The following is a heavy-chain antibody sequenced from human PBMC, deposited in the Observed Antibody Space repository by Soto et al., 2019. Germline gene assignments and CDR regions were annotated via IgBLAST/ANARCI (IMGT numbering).Heavy chain of an antibody. V-gene: IGHV5-51*01. Sequence: ESLKISCQISGYPFTTYWIGWVRQMPGKGLEWMGKIYPPDSDTRYSPSFQGQVTMSVDKSISTAYLQWSSLKASDTAMYYCSRVHGSQTAFAHWGQGSLVTVSS. D-gene: IGHD5-12*01. J-gene: IGHJ4*02. CDR2: IYPPDSDT. CDR1: GYPFTTYW. CDR3: SRVHGSQTAFAH.